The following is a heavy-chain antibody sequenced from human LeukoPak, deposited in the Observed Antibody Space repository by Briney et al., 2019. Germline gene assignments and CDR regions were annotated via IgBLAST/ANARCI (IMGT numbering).Heavy chain of an antibody. J-gene: IGHJ6*04. CDR3: AKARVLDYDGMDF. CDR2: ISYDGSKK. CDR1: GFTFSSYG. Sequence: GGSLRLSCAAPGFTFSSYGVHWVRQAPGKGLEWVAVISYDGSKKYYVECVKGRFTDSRKNSKNPLNLKMNSLGAEDTAVYYCAKARVLDYDGMDFWGKGTTVTVSS. V-gene: IGHV3-30*18. D-gene: IGHD3-3*01.